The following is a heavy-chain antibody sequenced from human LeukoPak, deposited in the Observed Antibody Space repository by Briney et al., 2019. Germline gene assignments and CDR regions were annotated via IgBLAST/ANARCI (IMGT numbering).Heavy chain of an antibody. CDR1: GFTSSSYG. Sequence: GGSLRLSCAASGFTSSSYGMHWVRQAPGKGLEWVAFIRYDGSNKYYADSVKGRFTISRDNSKNTLYLQMNSLRAEDTAVYYCAKDMTTVSYFDYWGQGTLVTVSS. CDR3: AKDMTTVSYFDY. V-gene: IGHV3-30*02. J-gene: IGHJ4*02. D-gene: IGHD4-11*01. CDR2: IRYDGSNK.